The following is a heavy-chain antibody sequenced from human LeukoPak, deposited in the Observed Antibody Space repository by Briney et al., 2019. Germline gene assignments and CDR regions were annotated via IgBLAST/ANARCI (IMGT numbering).Heavy chain of an antibody. CDR3: ARGRIVGATDY. CDR2: ISSSGSTI. V-gene: IGHV3-48*03. Sequence: GGSLRLPCAASGFTFSSYEMNRVRQAPGKGLEWVSYISSSGSTIYYADSVKGRLTISRDNAKNSLYLQMNSLRAEDTAVYYCARGRIVGATDYWGQGTLVTVSS. CDR1: GFTFSSYE. J-gene: IGHJ4*02. D-gene: IGHD1-26*01.